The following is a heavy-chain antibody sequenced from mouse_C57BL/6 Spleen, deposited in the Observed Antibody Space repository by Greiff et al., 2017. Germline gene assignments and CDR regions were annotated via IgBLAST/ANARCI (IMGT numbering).Heavy chain of an antibody. CDR3: ARHYFGSRGYFDY. CDR2: IYPGSGNT. D-gene: IGHD1-1*01. J-gene: IGHJ2*01. Sequence: VQLQQPGPELVKPGASVKISCKASGYTFTDYYINWVKQRPGQGLEWIGWIYPGSGNTKYNEKFKGKATLTVDTSSSTAYMQLSSLTSEDSAVXVCARHYFGSRGYFDYWGQGTTVTVSS. CDR1: GYTFTDYY. V-gene: IGHV1-84*01.